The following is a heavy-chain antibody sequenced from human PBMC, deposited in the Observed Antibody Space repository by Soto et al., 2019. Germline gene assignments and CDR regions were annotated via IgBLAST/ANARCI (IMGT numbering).Heavy chain of an antibody. CDR3: ARDAYFGGDCYHNWYFDL. Sequence: QVQLQESGPGLVKPSETLSLTCTVSGGSISSYYWSWIRQPPGKGLEWIGYIYYSGSTNYNPSLNSRVTISVDTSKNPFSLKLSSVTAADTAVYYCARDAYFGGDCYHNWYFDLWGRGTLVTVSS. CDR1: GGSISSYY. D-gene: IGHD2-21*02. J-gene: IGHJ2*01. CDR2: IYYSGST. V-gene: IGHV4-59*01.